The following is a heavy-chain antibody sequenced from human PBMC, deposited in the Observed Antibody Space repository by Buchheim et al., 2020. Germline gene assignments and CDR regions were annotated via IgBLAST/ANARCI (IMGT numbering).Heavy chain of an antibody. V-gene: IGHV4-34*01. CDR2: INHSGSP. CDR1: GGSFSGYY. J-gene: IGHJ4*02. Sequence: QVQLQQWGAGLLKPSETLSLTCAVYGGSFSGYYWSWIRQPPGKGLEWIGEINHSGSPNYNPSLKSRVTISVDTSKNQVPLKLSSVTAADTAVYYCARVGGKGIAARPFDYWGQGTL. D-gene: IGHD6-6*01. CDR3: ARVGGKGIAARPFDY.